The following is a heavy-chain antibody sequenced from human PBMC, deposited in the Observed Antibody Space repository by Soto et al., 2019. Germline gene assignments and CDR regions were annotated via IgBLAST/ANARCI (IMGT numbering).Heavy chain of an antibody. CDR2: IYYSGSS. CDR3: ARGGYMKVDWFDP. D-gene: IGHD6-13*01. V-gene: IGHV4-59*01. Sequence: PSETLSLTCTVSGGSITSYYWSWIRQPPGKGLEWIGYIYYSGSSHYNPSLKSRVTISVDTSKNQFSLNLASVTAADTAVYYCARGGYMKVDWFDPWGQGTLV. CDR1: GGSITSYY. J-gene: IGHJ5*02.